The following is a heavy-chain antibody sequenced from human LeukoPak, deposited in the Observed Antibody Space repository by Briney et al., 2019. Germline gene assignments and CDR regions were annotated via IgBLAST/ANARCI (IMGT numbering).Heavy chain of an antibody. CDR3: ARVVDDILTGCSSNYFAP. V-gene: IGHV4-61*02. CDR1: GGSISSGSYY. D-gene: IGHD3-9*01. Sequence: PSETLSLTCTVSGGSISSGSYYWSWIRQPAGKGLEWIGRIYTSGSTNYNPSLKSRVTISVDTSKNQFSLKLSSVTAADTAVYYCARVVDDILTGCSSNYFAPWGQGTLVTVSS. J-gene: IGHJ5*02. CDR2: IYTSGST.